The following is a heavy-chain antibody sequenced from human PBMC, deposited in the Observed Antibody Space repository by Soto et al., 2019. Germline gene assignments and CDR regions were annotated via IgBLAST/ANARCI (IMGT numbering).Heavy chain of an antibody. CDR1: GFTFSSYA. D-gene: IGHD6-13*01. CDR2: ISGSGGST. J-gene: IGHJ4*02. CDR3: AKSSAEEAKSSWLIFDY. Sequence: GGSLRLSCAASGFTFSSYAMSWVRQAPGKGLEWVSAISGSGGSTYYADSVKGRFTISRDNSKNTLYLQMNSLRAEDTAVYYCAKSSAEEAKSSWLIFDYWGQGTLVTVSS. V-gene: IGHV3-23*01.